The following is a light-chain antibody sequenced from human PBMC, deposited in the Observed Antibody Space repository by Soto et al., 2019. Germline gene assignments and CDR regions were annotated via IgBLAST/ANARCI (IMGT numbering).Light chain of an antibody. J-gene: IGLJ3*02. V-gene: IGLV1-47*02. CDR3: AAWDDSLIGPV. CDR1: NSNIGHNY. Sequence: QSVLTQPPSASGTPGQRVTISCSGTNSNIGHNYVYWYQQLPRAAPKLLIFNNNQRPSGVPDRFSGSKSGTSASLAISGLRSEDEADSYCAAWDDSLIGPVFGGGTKVTVL. CDR2: NNN.